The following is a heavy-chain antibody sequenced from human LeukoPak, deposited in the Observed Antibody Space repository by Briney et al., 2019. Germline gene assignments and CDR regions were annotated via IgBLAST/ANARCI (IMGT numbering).Heavy chain of an antibody. CDR3: ARDQSTRQYSPMDV. CDR1: GGSISSNY. D-gene: IGHD6-6*01. Sequence: PSETLSLTCTVSGGSISSNYWSWIRQPAGKGLEWIGRIYTSGSTNYNPSLKSRVTMSVDTSKNQFSLKLSSVTAADTAVYYCARDQSTRQYSPMDVWGKGTTVTVSS. CDR2: IYTSGST. J-gene: IGHJ6*03. V-gene: IGHV4-4*07.